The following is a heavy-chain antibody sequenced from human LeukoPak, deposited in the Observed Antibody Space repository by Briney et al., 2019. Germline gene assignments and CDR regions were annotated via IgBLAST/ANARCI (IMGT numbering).Heavy chain of an antibody. CDR2: IYYSGST. Sequence: PSETLSLTCTVSGGSISSGDYYWSWIRQPPGKGLEWIGYIYYSGSTYHNPSLKSRVTISVDTSKNQFSLKLSSVTAADTAVYYCARPNSDRSGYYGMDVWGQGTTVTVSS. CDR1: GGSISSGDYY. J-gene: IGHJ6*02. V-gene: IGHV4-30-4*01. D-gene: IGHD3-22*01. CDR3: ARPNSDRSGYYGMDV.